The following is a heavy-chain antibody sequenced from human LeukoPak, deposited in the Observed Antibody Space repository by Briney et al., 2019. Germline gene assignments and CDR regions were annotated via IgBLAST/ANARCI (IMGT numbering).Heavy chain of an antibody. D-gene: IGHD6-13*01. CDR1: GFTFSSYA. J-gene: IGHJ4*02. CDR3: AKVPRAAAGPPYFDY. V-gene: IGHV3-23*01. Sequence: GGSLRLSCAASGFTFSSYAMSWVRQAPGEGLEWVSAISGSGGSTYYADSVKGRFTISRDNSKNTLYLQMNSLRAEDTAVYYCAKVPRAAAGPPYFDYWGQGTLVTVSS. CDR2: ISGSGGST.